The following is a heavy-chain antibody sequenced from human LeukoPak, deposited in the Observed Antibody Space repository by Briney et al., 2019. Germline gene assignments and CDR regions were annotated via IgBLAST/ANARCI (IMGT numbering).Heavy chain of an antibody. D-gene: IGHD3-22*01. Sequence: PGGSLRLSCAASGFTFSSYAMSWVRQAPGKGLEWVSAISGSGGSTYYADSVKGRFTISRDNSKNTLYLQMNSLRAEDTAVYYCAKDMNPYYYDSSGLNAFDIWGQGTMVTVS. CDR1: GFTFSSYA. CDR3: AKDMNPYYYDSSGLNAFDI. V-gene: IGHV3-23*01. CDR2: ISGSGGST. J-gene: IGHJ3*02.